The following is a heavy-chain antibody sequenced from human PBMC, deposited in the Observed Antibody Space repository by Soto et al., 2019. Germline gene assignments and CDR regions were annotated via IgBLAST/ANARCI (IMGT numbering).Heavy chain of an antibody. CDR2: ISVGGGST. D-gene: IGHD3-22*01. Sequence: SCAASGFTFSRFAMSWVRQAPGKGLEWVSAISVGGGSTYYADSAKGRLTISRDNSKNTLYLEMNSLRDEDTAFYFCAKALYYYDSSPLDHWGQGTLVTVSS. V-gene: IGHV3-23*01. CDR1: GFTFSRFA. J-gene: IGHJ4*02. CDR3: AKALYYYDSSPLDH.